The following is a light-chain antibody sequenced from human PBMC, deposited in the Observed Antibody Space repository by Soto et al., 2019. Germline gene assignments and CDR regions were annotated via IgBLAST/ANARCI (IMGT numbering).Light chain of an antibody. CDR3: SSYTSSSTYV. CDR1: SGDVGGYNY. V-gene: IGLV2-14*01. J-gene: IGLJ1*01. Sequence: QSVLTQPASVSGAHGRAITISCTGTSGDVGGYNYVSWYQQHPGKAPKLMVYDVSNRPSGVSNRFSGSKSGNTASLTISGLQAEDEADYYCSSYTSSSTYVFGTGTKVTIL. CDR2: DVS.